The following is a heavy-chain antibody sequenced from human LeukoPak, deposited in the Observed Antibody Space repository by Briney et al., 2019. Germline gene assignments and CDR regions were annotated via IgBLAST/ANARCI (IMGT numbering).Heavy chain of an antibody. Sequence: KPSETLSLTCTVSGGSISSYYWSWIRQPPGKGLEWIGYIYYSGSTNYNLSLKSRVTISVDTSKNQFSLKLSSVTAADTAVYYCARTLQKGFGEPYPGAFDIWGQGTMVTVSS. J-gene: IGHJ3*02. CDR2: IYYSGST. CDR1: GGSISSYY. CDR3: ARTLQKGFGEPYPGAFDI. V-gene: IGHV4-59*01. D-gene: IGHD3-10*01.